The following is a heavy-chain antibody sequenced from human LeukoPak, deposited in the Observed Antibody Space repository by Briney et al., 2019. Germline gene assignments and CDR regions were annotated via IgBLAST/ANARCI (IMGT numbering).Heavy chain of an antibody. D-gene: IGHD6-13*01. CDR2: IHYSGST. CDR1: GGSVSSSFYY. CDR3: ANQIAATGKFDP. J-gene: IGHJ5*02. V-gene: IGHV4-39*01. Sequence: SETLSLTCTVSGGSVSSSFYYWGWIRQPPGKGLEWIGNIHYSGSTYHNPSLKSRVTISVDTSKNQFSLKPTSVTAADTAVYYCANQIAATGKFDPWGQGTLVTVSS.